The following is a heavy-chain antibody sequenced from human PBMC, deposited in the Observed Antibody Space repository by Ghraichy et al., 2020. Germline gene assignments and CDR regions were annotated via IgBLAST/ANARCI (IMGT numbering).Heavy chain of an antibody. CDR3: AKRVGGRGYYFDY. V-gene: IGHV3-23*01. CDR2: FGSSGNT. CDR1: GFTFSSCA. Sequence: GGSLRLSCVASGFTFSSCAMSWVRQAPGKGLEWVSTFGSSGNTYYAESVRGRFTISRDNSKNTLYLQMNSLRAEDTAVYYCAKRVGGRGYYFDYWGQGTLVTVSS. D-gene: IGHD1-26*01. J-gene: IGHJ4*02.